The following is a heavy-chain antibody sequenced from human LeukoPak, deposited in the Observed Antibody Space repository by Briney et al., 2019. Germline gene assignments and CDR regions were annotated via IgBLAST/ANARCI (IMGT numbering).Heavy chain of an antibody. CDR3: ARGVARAFDI. D-gene: IGHD2-15*01. CDR1: GYTFTSYD. Sequence: ASVKASCKASGYTFTSYDTNWVRQATGQGLEWMGWMNPNSGNTGYAQKFQGRVTITRNTSISTAYMELNSLRSEDTAVYYCARGVARAFDIWGQGTMVTVSS. J-gene: IGHJ3*02. V-gene: IGHV1-8*03. CDR2: MNPNSGNT.